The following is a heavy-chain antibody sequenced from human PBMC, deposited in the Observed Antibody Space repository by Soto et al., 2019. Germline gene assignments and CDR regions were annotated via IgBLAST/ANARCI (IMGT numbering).Heavy chain of an antibody. CDR1: GGSISSSSYY. Sequence: QLQLQESGPGLVKPSETLSLTCTVSGGSISSSSYYWGWIRQPPGKGLGWIGSIYYSGSTYYNPSLKSRVTISVDTSKNQFSLKLSSVTAADTAVYYCARHENDFWSGYNTIFDYWGQGTLVTVSS. CDR2: IYYSGST. D-gene: IGHD3-3*01. V-gene: IGHV4-39*01. CDR3: ARHENDFWSGYNTIFDY. J-gene: IGHJ4*02.